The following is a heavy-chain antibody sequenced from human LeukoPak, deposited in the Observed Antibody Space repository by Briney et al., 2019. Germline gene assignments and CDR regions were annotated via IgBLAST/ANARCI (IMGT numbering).Heavy chain of an antibody. CDR3: ARDRGGLRYFDWLSWFDP. Sequence: ASVKVSCKASGYTFTSYYMHWVRQAPGQGLEWMGWISAYNGNTKDAQKLQGRVTMTTDTSTSTAYMELRSLRSDDTAVYYCARDRGGLRYFDWLSWFDPWGQGTLVTVSS. D-gene: IGHD3-9*01. CDR1: GYTFTSYY. CDR2: ISAYNGNT. V-gene: IGHV1-18*04. J-gene: IGHJ5*02.